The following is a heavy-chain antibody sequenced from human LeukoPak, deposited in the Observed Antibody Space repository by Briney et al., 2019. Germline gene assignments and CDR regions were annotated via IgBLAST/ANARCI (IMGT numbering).Heavy chain of an antibody. Sequence: PSETLSLTCSVSGDSISSGSYYWSWIRQPAGKGLEWIGRIYTTGSTNYNPSLKSRVTISVDTSKNQFSLKLSSVTAADTAVYYCARRGIAVADYWGQGTLVTVSS. J-gene: IGHJ4*02. D-gene: IGHD6-19*01. CDR2: IYTTGST. CDR3: ARRGIAVADY. V-gene: IGHV4-61*02. CDR1: GDSISSGSYY.